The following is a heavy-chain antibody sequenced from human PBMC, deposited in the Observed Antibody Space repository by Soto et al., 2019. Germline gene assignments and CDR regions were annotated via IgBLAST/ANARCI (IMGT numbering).Heavy chain of an antibody. CDR1: GFTFSDYY. J-gene: IGHJ6*02. CDR3: ARDIVVVTALIYYYYGMDV. CDR2: ISSSGSTI. V-gene: IGHV3-11*01. Sequence: PGGSLRLSCAASGFTFSDYYMSWIRQAPGKGLEWVSYISSSGSTIYYADSVKGRFTISRDNAKNSLYLQMNSLRAEDTAVYYCARDIVVVTALIYYYYGMDVWGQGTTVTVSS. D-gene: IGHD2-21*02.